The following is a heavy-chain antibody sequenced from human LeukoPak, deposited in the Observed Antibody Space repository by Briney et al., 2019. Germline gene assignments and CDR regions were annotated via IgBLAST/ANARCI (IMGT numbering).Heavy chain of an antibody. D-gene: IGHD3-10*01. J-gene: IGHJ4*02. CDR3: ARDSGSGSYLVY. Sequence: GGSLRLSCAASGFTFSSYGMHWVRQAPGKGLEWVAVIWYDGSNKYYADSVKGRFTISRDNSKNTLYLQMNSLRAEDTAVYYCARDSGSGSYLVYWGQGTLVTVSS. CDR1: GFTFSSYG. CDR2: IWYDGSNK. V-gene: IGHV3-33*01.